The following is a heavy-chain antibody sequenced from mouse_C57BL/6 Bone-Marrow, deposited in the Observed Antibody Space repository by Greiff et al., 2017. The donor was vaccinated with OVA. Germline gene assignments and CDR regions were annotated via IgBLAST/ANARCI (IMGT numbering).Heavy chain of an antibody. CDR3: ARWDGYDGGGFDY. CDR2: IDPEDGDT. J-gene: IGHJ2*01. Sequence: VQLQQSGAELVRPGASVKLSCTASGFNIKDYYMHWVKQRPEQGLEWIGRIDPEDGDTEYAPKFQGKATMTADTSSNTAYMELRSLTSEDSAVYFCARWDGYDGGGFDYWGQGTTLTVSS. V-gene: IGHV14-1*01. D-gene: IGHD2-2*01. CDR1: GFNIKDYY.